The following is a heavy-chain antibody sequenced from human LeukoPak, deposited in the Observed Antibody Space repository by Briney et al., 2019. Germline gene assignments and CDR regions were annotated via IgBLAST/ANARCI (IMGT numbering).Heavy chain of an antibody. V-gene: IGHV3-64*02. J-gene: IGHJ6*02. CDR3: ARGGAVAGTYGLDV. Sequence: AGGSLRLSCSASGFPFSSYAMHWVRQAPGKGLEYVSAISDSGGSTYYADSVKGRFTISRDNSKNTLYLQMGSLRAEDMAVYYCARGGAVAGTYGLDVWGQGTTVTVSS. D-gene: IGHD6-19*01. CDR1: GFPFSSYA. CDR2: ISDSGGST.